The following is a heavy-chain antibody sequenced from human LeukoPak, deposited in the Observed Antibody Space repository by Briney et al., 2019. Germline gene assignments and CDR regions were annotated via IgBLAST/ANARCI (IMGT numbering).Heavy chain of an antibody. J-gene: IGHJ5*02. CDR2: IIPIFGTA. Sequence: SVKVSCKASGGTFSSYGISWVRQAPGQGLEWMGGIIPIFGTANYAQKFQGRVTITADESTSTAYMELSSLRSEDTAVYYCARDPSDWFDPWGQGTLVTVSS. CDR1: GGTFSSYG. V-gene: IGHV1-69*13. CDR3: ARDPSDWFDP.